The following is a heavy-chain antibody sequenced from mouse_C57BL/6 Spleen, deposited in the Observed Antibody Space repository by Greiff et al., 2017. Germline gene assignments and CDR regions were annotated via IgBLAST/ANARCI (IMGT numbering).Heavy chain of an antibody. J-gene: IGHJ4*01. CDR2: ISYDGSN. Sequence: EVKLMESGPGLVKPSQSLSLTCSVTGYSITSGYYWNWIRQFPGNKLEWMGYISYDGSNNYNPSLKNRISITRDTSKNQFFLKLNSVTTEDTATYYCARERGYDFYYAMDYWGQGTSVTVSS. V-gene: IGHV3-6*01. CDR1: GYSITSGYY. D-gene: IGHD2-2*01. CDR3: ARERGYDFYYAMDY.